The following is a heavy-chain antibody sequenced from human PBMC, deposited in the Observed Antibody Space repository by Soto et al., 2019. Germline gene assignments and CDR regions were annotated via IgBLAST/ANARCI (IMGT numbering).Heavy chain of an antibody. D-gene: IGHD2-2*01. CDR2: ISFDGSTK. CDR1: RFTFSNYA. J-gene: IGHJ6*02. CDR3: ARSPGYCSTTRCYGRDFAMDV. V-gene: IGHV3-30-3*01. Sequence: QVQLVEFGGGVVQLGRSLRLSCAASRFTFSNYAMHWVRQAPGKGLQWVALISFDGSTKYYADSVKGRFTISRDNSKNTLYLQMNSLRAEDTAVYYCARSPGYCSTTRCYGRDFAMDVWGQGTTVTVSS.